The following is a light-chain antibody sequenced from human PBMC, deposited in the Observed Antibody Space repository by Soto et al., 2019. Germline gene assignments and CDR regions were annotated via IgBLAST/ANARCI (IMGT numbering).Light chain of an antibody. V-gene: IGKV1-5*03. J-gene: IGKJ2*01. CDR2: KAS. CDR3: QQYHSYPYI. CDR1: QSIVNL. Sequence: DIQMTQSPSTLSAFVGGRVTISCRASQSIVNLLAWYQQKPGKAPNLLVYKASSLESGVPSRFSGSGSGTEYTLTISSLQPDDFATYYYQQYHSYPYIFGQGTKLEIK.